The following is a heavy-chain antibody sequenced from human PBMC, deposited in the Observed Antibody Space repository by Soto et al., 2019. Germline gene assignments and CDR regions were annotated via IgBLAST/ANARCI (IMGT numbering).Heavy chain of an antibody. J-gene: IGHJ4*02. D-gene: IGHD6-6*01. Sequence: ASVKVSCKASGYTFTDYYIHWVRQAPGQGLECMGWINPNSGDTNYAQKFQGRVTMTRDTSISTAYIEVSRLGSDDTAVFYCARSVSYISPRPDYWGQGTLVTVSS. CDR3: ARSVSYISPRPDY. CDR2: INPNSGDT. V-gene: IGHV1-2*02. CDR1: GYTFTDYY.